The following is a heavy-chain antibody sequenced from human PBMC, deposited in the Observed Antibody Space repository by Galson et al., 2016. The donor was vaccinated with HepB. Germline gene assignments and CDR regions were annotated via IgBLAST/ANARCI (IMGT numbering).Heavy chain of an antibody. V-gene: IGHV4-39*01. J-gene: IGHJ6*02. CDR3: AAVAGSKRYYYNYFGMDV. CDR2: IYYNGST. Sequence: SETLSLTCTVSGGSISSSSYYWGWIRQPPGKGLEWIGIIYYNGSTYYNPSLKRRVTISVDTSKNQFSLKLSSVTAADTAVYYCAAVAGSKRYYYNYFGMDVWGQGTTVTVSS. D-gene: IGHD6-19*01. CDR1: GGSISSSSYY.